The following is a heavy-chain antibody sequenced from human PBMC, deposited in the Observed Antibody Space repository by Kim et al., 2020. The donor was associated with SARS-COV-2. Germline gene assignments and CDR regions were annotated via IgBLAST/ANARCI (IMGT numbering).Heavy chain of an antibody. CDR3: ARTMVRGVALDYYYGVDG. J-gene: IGHJ6*02. CDR2: ISSSSSYI. V-gene: IGHV3-21*01. D-gene: IGHD3-10*01. CDR1: GFTFSSYS. Sequence: GGSLRLSCAASGFTFSSYSMNWVRQAPGKGLEWVSSISSSSSYIYYADSVKGRFTISRDNAKNSLYLQMNSLRAEDTAVYYCARTMVRGVALDYYYGVDGWGQGATVTVSS.